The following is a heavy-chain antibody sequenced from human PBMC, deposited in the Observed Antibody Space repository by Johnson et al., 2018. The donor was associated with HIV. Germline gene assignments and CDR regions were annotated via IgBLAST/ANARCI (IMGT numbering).Heavy chain of an antibody. Sequence: EVQLVESGGGLVQPGGSLRLSCAASGFTFSSYAISWVRQAPGKGLEWVSAISGSTIYYADSVKGRFTISRDNAKNSLYLQMNSLRAEDTAVYYCARGGDDAFDIWGQGTMVTVSS. V-gene: IGHV3-48*04. CDR3: ARGGDDAFDI. D-gene: IGHD7-27*01. J-gene: IGHJ3*02. CDR2: ISGSTI. CDR1: GFTFSSYA.